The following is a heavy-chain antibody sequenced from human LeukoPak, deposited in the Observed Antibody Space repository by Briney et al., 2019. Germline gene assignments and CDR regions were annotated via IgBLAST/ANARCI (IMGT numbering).Heavy chain of an antibody. V-gene: IGHV4-59*08. CDR2: IYYSGST. J-gene: IGHJ4*02. CDR1: GGSISSYY. CDR3: ARHAAPLSYFDY. D-gene: IGHD6-13*01. Sequence: PSETLSLTCTVSGGSISSYYWSWIRQPPGKGLEWIGYIYYSGSTNYNPSLKSRVTISVDTSKNQFSLKLSSVTAADTAVYYCARHAAPLSYFDYWGQGTLVTVSS.